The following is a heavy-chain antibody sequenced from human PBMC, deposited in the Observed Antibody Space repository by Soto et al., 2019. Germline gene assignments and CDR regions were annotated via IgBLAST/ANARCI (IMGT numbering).Heavy chain of an antibody. CDR1: GFTFSSYS. CDR2: ISSSSSYI. J-gene: IGHJ4*02. Sequence: PGGSLRLSCAASGFTFSSYSMNWVRQAPGKGLEWVSSISSSSSYIYYADSVKGRFTISRDNAKNSLYLQMNSLRAEDTAVYYCARGVGSSSWYPYFDYWGQGTLVTVSS. V-gene: IGHV3-21*01. D-gene: IGHD6-13*01. CDR3: ARGVGSSSWYPYFDY.